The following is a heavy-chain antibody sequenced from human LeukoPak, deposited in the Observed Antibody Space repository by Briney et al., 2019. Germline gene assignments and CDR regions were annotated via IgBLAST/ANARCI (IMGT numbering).Heavy chain of an antibody. Sequence: SVKVSCKASGGTFSSYAISWVRQAPGQGLEWMGGIIPIFGTANYAQKFQGRVTITADESTSTAYMELSSLRSEDTAVYYCARASIVATISYYDYGMDVWGKGTTVTVSS. CDR2: IIPIFGTA. D-gene: IGHD5-12*01. V-gene: IGHV1-69*13. J-gene: IGHJ6*04. CDR3: ARASIVATISYYDYGMDV. CDR1: GGTFSSYA.